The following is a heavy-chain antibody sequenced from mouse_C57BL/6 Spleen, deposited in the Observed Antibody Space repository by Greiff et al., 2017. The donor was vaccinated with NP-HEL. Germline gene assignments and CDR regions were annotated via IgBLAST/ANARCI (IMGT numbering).Heavy chain of an antibody. D-gene: IGHD1-1*01. CDR3: AREGSLSWVYAMDY. Sequence: VQLKESGGGLVKPGGSLKLSCAASGFTFSSYAMSWVRQTPEKRLEWVATISDGGSYTYYPDNVKGRFTISRDNAKTNLYLQMSHLKSEDTAMYYCAREGSLSWVYAMDYWGQGTSVTVSS. CDR1: GFTFSSYA. V-gene: IGHV5-4*01. CDR2: ISDGGSYT. J-gene: IGHJ4*01.